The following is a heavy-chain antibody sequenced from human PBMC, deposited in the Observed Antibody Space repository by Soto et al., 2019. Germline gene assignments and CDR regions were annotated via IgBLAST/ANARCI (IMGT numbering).Heavy chain of an antibody. CDR3: ARAVPVDATLGGAFDI. V-gene: IGHV4-34*01. CDR1: GGSFSGYY. J-gene: IGHJ3*02. CDR2: INHSGST. D-gene: IGHD2-15*01. Sequence: QVQLQQWGAGLLKPSETLSLTCAVYGGSFSGYYWSWIRQPPGKGLEWIGEINHSGSTNYNPSLKSRVTISVDTSKNQFSLKLSSVTAADTAVYYCARAVPVDATLGGAFDIWGQGTMVTVSS.